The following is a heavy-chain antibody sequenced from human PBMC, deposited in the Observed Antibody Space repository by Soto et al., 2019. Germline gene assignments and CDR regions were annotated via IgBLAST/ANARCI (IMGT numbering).Heavy chain of an antibody. J-gene: IGHJ6*02. CDR1: GFTFSSYG. V-gene: IGHV3-33*01. CDR3: ARDLLHYDFWSGYYRYYYYYGMDA. CDR2: IWYDGSNK. Sequence: PGGSLRLSCAASGFTFSSYGMHWVRQAPGKGLEWVAVIWYDGSNKYYADSVKGRFTISRDNSKNTLYLQMNNLRAEDTAVYYCARDLLHYDFWSGYYRYYYYYGMDAWGQGTTVTVSS. D-gene: IGHD3-3*01.